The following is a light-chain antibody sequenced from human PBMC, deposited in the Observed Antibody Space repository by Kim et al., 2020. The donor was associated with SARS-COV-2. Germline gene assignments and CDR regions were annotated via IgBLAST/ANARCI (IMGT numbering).Light chain of an antibody. CDR2: LGS. Sequence: EPASNSSRPRQEHLHSNGYNYLDWYLQKPGQSPQLLIYLGSNRASGVPDRFSGSRSGTDFTLKISRVEAEDVGVYYCMQDLQTPYSFGQGTKLEI. J-gene: IGKJ2*03. V-gene: IGKV2-28*01. CDR3: MQDLQTPYS. CDR1: QEHLHSNGYNY.